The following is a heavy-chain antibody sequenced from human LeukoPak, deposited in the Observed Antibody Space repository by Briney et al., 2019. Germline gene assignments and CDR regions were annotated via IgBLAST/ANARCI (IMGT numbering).Heavy chain of an antibody. CDR2: IHYTGAT. J-gene: IGHJ2*01. CDR1: GGSFRGYY. Sequence: SETLSLTCAVYGGSFRGYYWSWIRQPPGKGLEWIGEIHYTGATNYKPSLKSRVTISGDPSKNQFSLRVRSVTAADTAVYYCARGVLGPYYFDLWGRGTLVTVSS. D-gene: IGHD7-27*01. CDR3: ARGVLGPYYFDL. V-gene: IGHV4-34*01.